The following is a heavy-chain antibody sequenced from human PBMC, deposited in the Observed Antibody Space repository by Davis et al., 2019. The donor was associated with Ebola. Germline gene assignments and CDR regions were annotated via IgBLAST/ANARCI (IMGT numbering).Heavy chain of an antibody. CDR2: ISAYTGNT. V-gene: IGHV1-18*01. J-gene: IGHJ4*02. Sequence: ASVKVSCKASGYTFTSYGISWVRQAPGQGLEWMGWISAYTGNTNYAQKLQGRVTMPTDTSTSTAYMELRSLRSDDTAVYYCAGGAGSSWTAYFDYWGQGTLVTVSS. D-gene: IGHD6-13*01. CDR1: GYTFTSYG. CDR3: AGGAGSSWTAYFDY.